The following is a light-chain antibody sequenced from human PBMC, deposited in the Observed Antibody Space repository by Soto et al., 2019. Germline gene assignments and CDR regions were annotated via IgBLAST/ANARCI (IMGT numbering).Light chain of an antibody. V-gene: IGLV1-47*02. J-gene: IGLJ2*01. CDR2: DNS. Sequence: QSVLTQPPSASGTPGQRVTISCSGSFSNIGSNFVFWYQQLPGTSPKLLIQDNSQRPSGVPDRFSGSKSGSSASLAISGLRSEDEADYYCQSYDSGLSVVFGGGTKLTVL. CDR1: FSNIGSNF. CDR3: QSYDSGLSVV.